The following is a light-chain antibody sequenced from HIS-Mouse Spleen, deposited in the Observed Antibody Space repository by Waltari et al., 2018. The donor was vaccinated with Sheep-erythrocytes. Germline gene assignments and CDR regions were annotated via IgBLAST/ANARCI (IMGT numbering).Light chain of an antibody. Sequence: QSALTQPPSASGSPGQSVTISCTGTSSDVGGYNDVSWYQQHPGKAPKLIIHEVSKRPSGVPHRFSGSKSGHTASLTVSGLQAEDEADYYCSSYAGSNNWVFGGGTKLTVL. CDR1: SSDVGGYND. CDR2: EVS. V-gene: IGLV2-8*01. J-gene: IGLJ3*02. CDR3: SSYAGSNNWV.